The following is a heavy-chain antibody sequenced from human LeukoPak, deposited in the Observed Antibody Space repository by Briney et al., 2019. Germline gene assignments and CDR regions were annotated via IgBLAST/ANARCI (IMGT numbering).Heavy chain of an antibody. J-gene: IGHJ3*01. CDR3: ARDFIVVAEGRAFDL. D-gene: IGHD2-21*01. V-gene: IGHV3-7*01. Sequence: GGSLRLSCLVFRFTFSDYSMSWVRQAPGKGLEWMANINKGGSDTHNVDSVKGRFTVSRDNAKNLLYLQMNSLRAEDTAVYYCARDFIVVAEGRAFDLWGQGTMVTVSS. CDR1: RFTFSDYS. CDR2: INKGGSDT.